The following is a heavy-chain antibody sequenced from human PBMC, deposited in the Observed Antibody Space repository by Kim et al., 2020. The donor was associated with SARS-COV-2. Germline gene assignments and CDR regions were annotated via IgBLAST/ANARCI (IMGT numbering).Heavy chain of an antibody. Sequence: GGSLRLSCAASGFTFSSYGMHWVRQAPGKGLEWVAVISYDGSNKYYADSVKGRFTISRDNSKNTLYLQMNSLRAEDTAVYYCASKNLGGSWYGRYFDLWGRGTLVTVSS. CDR1: GFTFSSYG. CDR2: ISYDGSNK. V-gene: IGHV3-33*05. J-gene: IGHJ2*01. CDR3: ASKNLGGSWYGRYFDL. D-gene: IGHD6-13*01.